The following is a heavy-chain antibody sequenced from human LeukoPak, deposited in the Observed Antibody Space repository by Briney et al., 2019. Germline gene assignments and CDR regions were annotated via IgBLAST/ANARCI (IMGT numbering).Heavy chain of an antibody. D-gene: IGHD3-10*01. CDR3: ARAAPMVRGVSDY. V-gene: IGHV1-2*02. J-gene: IGHJ4*02. Sequence: ASVKVSCRASGYTFTGYYMHWVRQAPGQGREGMGWINPNSGGTNYAQNFQDRVPKTRDTSISTAYMELSRLRSDDTAVYYCARAAPMVRGVSDYWGQGTLVTVSS. CDR2: INPNSGGT. CDR1: GYTFTGYY.